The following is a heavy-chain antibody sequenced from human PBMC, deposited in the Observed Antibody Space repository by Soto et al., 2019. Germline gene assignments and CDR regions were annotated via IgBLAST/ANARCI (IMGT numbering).Heavy chain of an antibody. D-gene: IGHD2-15*01. CDR2: LLPIFGTT. V-gene: IGHV1-69*01. CDR1: GVTLSDYP. J-gene: IGHJ5*02. CDR3: ARGYCVYATCNNWILYWLDP. Sequence: QVQLVQSGAEVKKPGSSVKVSCKASGVTLSDYPINWVRQAPGQGLEWMGGLLPIFGTTIYAQKFQGRLTITADESTNTAYMELSGLRPEDTAIFYCARGYCVYATCNNWILYWLDPWGQGTLVTVSS.